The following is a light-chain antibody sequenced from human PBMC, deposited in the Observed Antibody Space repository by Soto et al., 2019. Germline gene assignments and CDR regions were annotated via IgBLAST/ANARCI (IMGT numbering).Light chain of an antibody. Sequence: QSVLTQPPSASGSLGQSVTISCTGTSSDVGGYNYVSWYQQHPGKAPKLMIYEVSKRPSGVPDRFSGSKSGNTASLTASGLQAEDEADYYCSSYAGSNGVVFGGGTKLTVL. CDR1: SSDVGGYNY. CDR3: SSYAGSNGVV. CDR2: EVS. J-gene: IGLJ2*01. V-gene: IGLV2-8*01.